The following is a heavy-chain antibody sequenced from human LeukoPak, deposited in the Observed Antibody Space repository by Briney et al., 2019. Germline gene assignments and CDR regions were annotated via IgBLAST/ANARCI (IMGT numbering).Heavy chain of an antibody. CDR3: AKGQGYSYSAADY. J-gene: IGHJ4*02. Sequence: GGSLRLSCAASGFTSSSYAMSWVRQAPGKGLEWVSAISGSGGSTYYADSVKGRFTISRDNSKNTLYLQMNSLRAEDTAVYYCAKGQGYSYSAADYWGQGTLVTVSS. D-gene: IGHD5-18*01. CDR1: GFTSSSYA. V-gene: IGHV3-23*01. CDR2: ISGSGGST.